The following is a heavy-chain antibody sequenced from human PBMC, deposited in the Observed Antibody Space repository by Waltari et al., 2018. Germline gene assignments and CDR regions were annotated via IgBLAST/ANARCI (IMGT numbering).Heavy chain of an antibody. D-gene: IGHD6-13*01. Sequence: QVQLQESGPGLVKSSETLSLTCAVSGYSISSGYYWGWIRQPPGKGLEWIGSIYQSGSTYYNPSLKSRVTISVDTSKNQFSLKLSSVTAADTAVYYCARSSSSWRATDYWGQGTLVTVSS. J-gene: IGHJ4*02. CDR2: IYQSGST. CDR3: ARSSSSWRATDY. V-gene: IGHV4-38-2*01. CDR1: GYSISSGYY.